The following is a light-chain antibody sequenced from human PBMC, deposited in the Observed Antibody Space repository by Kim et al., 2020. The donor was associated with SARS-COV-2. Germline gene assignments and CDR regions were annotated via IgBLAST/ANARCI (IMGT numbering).Light chain of an antibody. CDR2: EAV. Sequence: GQSITISCIGSSSDVGSYDLVSWFQQHPGKAPKLIIYEAVKRPSGISNRFSGSKSGNTASLTISGLQAEDEADYYCCSYVGSNSYVFGSGTKVTVL. V-gene: IGLV2-23*01. J-gene: IGLJ1*01. CDR3: CSYVGSNSYV. CDR1: SSDVGSYDL.